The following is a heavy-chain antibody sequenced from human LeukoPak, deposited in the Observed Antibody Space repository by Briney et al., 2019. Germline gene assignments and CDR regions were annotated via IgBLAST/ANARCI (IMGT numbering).Heavy chain of an antibody. D-gene: IGHD4-17*01. CDR2: INHSGST. CDR3: ARGTTVTTFDY. Sequence: PSETLSLTCAVYGGSFSGYYWSWIRKPPGKGLEWIGEINHSGSTNYNPSLKSRVTISVDTSKNQFSLKLSSVTAADTAVYYCARGTTVTTFDYWGQGTLVTVSS. CDR1: GGSFSGYY. J-gene: IGHJ4*02. V-gene: IGHV4-34*01.